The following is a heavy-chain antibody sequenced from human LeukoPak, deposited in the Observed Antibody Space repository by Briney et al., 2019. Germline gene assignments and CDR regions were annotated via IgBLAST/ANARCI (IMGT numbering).Heavy chain of an antibody. CDR2: INHSGST. CDR3: ARGDLKSGSN. D-gene: IGHD3-3*01. CDR1: GGSFSGYY. V-gene: IGHV4-34*01. J-gene: IGHJ4*02. Sequence: SEALSLTCAVYGGSFSGYYWSWIRQPPGKGLEWIGEINHSGSTNYNPSLKSRVTISVDTSKNQFSLKLSSVTAADTAVYYCARGDLKSGSNWGQGTLVSVSS.